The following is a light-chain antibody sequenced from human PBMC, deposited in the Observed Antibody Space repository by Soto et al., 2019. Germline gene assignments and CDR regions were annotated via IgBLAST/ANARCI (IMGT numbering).Light chain of an antibody. V-gene: IGKV3-15*01. CDR3: QQSYKMPS. J-gene: IGKJ5*01. CDR2: GAS. Sequence: IVLTQSPGTLSLSPGERATLSCRASQSVSSNLAWYQQKPGQAPSLLIYGASTRATGTPARFSGSGSGTEFTLTISSLEPEDFGTYYCQQSYKMPSFGQGTRLEI. CDR1: QSVSSN.